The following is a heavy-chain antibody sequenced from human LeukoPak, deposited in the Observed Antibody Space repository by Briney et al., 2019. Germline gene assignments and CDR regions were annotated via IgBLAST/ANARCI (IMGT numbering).Heavy chain of an antibody. V-gene: IGHV4-39*07. Sequence: PSETLSLTCTVSDDSISSNSYCWGWIRQPPGKGLEWIGSIYHRGSTYYNPSLKSRVTISVDKSKNQFSLKLSSVTAADTAVYYCARDRYYYDSSGAFDIWGQGTMVTVSS. J-gene: IGHJ3*02. D-gene: IGHD3-22*01. CDR3: ARDRYYYDSSGAFDI. CDR1: DDSISSNSYC. CDR2: IYHRGST.